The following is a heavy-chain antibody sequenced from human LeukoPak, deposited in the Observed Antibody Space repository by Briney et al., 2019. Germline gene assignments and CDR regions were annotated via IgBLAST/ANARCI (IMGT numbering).Heavy chain of an antibody. J-gene: IGHJ4*02. CDR1: GFTVSTNY. Sequence: PGGSLRLSCAASGFTVSTNYMSWVRQAPGMGLEWVSIIYSGDSTSYTDSVTGRFTISRDSSKNTLYLQMNSLRAEDTAVYFCAREAYYHDSSGYYYPDYWGQGTLVTVSS. V-gene: IGHV3-66*02. D-gene: IGHD3-22*01. CDR2: IYSGDST. CDR3: AREAYYHDSSGYYYPDY.